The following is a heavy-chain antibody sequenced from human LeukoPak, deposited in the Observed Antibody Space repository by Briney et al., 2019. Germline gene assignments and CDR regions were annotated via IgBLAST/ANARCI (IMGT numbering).Heavy chain of an antibody. CDR3: ARSRQDYGSGSYPLDY. V-gene: IGHV3-11*06. CDR2: LSSSSSYT. J-gene: IGHJ4*02. D-gene: IGHD3-10*01. Sequence: GGSLRLSCAAPGFTFSDYSMSWTRQAPGKGLEWVSSLSSSSSYTNHADSVKGRFTISRDNAKNSLYLQMNSLRAEDTAVYYCARSRQDYGSGSYPLDYWGQGTLVTVSS. CDR1: GFTFSDYS.